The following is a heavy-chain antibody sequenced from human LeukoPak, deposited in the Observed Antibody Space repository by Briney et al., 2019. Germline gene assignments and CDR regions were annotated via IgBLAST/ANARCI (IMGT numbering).Heavy chain of an antibody. Sequence: GSLRLSCAASGFTFSNSWMHWVRQAPGKRLVWVSRTNTDGTSTNYADSVKGRFTISRDNAKNTLYLQMHTLRAEDTAVYYCARTYNNWYFDLWGRGTLVTVSS. J-gene: IGHJ2*01. CDR1: GFTFSNSW. V-gene: IGHV3-74*01. D-gene: IGHD3-10*01. CDR3: ARTYNNWYFDL. CDR2: TNTDGTST.